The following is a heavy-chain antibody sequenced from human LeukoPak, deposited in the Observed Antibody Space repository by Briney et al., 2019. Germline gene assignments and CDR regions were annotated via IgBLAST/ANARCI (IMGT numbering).Heavy chain of an antibody. CDR3: ARAGPGGPFDY. Sequence: PSETLSLTCTVSGGSISSSSYYWGWIRQPPGKGLEWIGSIYYSGSTYYNPSLKSRVTISVDTSKNQFSLKLSSVTAADTAVYYCARAGPGGPFDYWGQGTQVTVSS. CDR1: GGSISSSSYY. V-gene: IGHV4-39*01. D-gene: IGHD2-8*02. J-gene: IGHJ4*02. CDR2: IYYSGST.